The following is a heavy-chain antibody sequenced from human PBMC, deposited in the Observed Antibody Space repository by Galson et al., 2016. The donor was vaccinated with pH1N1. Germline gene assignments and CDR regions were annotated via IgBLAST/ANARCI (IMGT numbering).Heavy chain of an antibody. J-gene: IGHJ4*02. V-gene: IGHV3-53*01. CDR3: ARRKKSRSLTLDF. Sequence: SLRLSCAASGFTVSSTDMSWVRQAPGKGLEWVSLLYTSGFTYYADSGKGRFTISRDNSKNTLYLQMNSLTAEDTAVYYCARRKKSRSLTLDFWGQGTLVTASS. CDR1: GFTVSSTD. D-gene: IGHD6-6*01. CDR2: LYTSGFT.